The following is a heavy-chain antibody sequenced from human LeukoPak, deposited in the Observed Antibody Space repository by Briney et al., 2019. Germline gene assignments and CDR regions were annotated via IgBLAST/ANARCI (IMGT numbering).Heavy chain of an antibody. CDR1: GGTFSSYA. J-gene: IGHJ6*03. CDR3: ARGSAPEYQLLLPPYYYYMDV. D-gene: IGHD2-2*01. Sequence: GASVKVSCKASGGTFSSYAISWVRQAPGQGLEWMGGIIPIFGTANYAQKFQGRVTITADESTSTAYMELSSLRSEDTAVYYCARGSAPEYQLLLPPYYYYMDVWGKGTTVTVSS. CDR2: IIPIFGTA. V-gene: IGHV1-69*01.